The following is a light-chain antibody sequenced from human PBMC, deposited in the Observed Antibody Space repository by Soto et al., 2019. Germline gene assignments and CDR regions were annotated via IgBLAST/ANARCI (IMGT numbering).Light chain of an antibody. V-gene: IGKV3D-15*01. J-gene: IGKJ1*01. CDR1: QSVSSN. Sequence: EMVMTQSPATLSVSPGEGATLSCRASQSVSSNLAWYQQKPGQAPRLLIYDASNRATGIPARFSGSGSGTDFTLTISRLETEDFAVYYCQQYYNWPRTFGQGTKVDIK. CDR3: QQYYNWPRT. CDR2: DAS.